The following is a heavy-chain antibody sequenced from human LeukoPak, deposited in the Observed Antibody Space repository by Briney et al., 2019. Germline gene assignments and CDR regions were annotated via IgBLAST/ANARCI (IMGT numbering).Heavy chain of an antibody. Sequence: GGSLRLSCAASGFTFNNYWMHWVRQAPGKGLVWVARTNTHGTSANYADSVKGRFIISRDNANNTLYLQMNGLRDEDTGVYYALAGYYYYYMGVWGKGTTVTVSS. CDR3: LAGYYYYYMGV. D-gene: IGHD6-13*01. CDR1: GFTFNNYW. J-gene: IGHJ6*03. CDR2: TNTHGTSA. V-gene: IGHV3-74*01.